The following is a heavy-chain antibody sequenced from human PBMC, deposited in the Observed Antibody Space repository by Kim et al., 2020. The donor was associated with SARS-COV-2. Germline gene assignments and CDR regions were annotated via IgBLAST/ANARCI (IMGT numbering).Heavy chain of an antibody. CDR3: ARGSTVIHYYYGMDV. D-gene: IGHD4-4*01. Sequence: GGSLRLSCAASGFTVSSYYMSWVRQAPGKGLEWVSGIYSGGSTYYADYVQGRFTISRDNSKNTLYLQMNSMRAEDTAVYYCARGSTVIHYYYGMDVWGQGTAVTVSS. J-gene: IGHJ6*02. CDR1: GFTVSSYY. V-gene: IGHV3-53*01. CDR2: IYSGGST.